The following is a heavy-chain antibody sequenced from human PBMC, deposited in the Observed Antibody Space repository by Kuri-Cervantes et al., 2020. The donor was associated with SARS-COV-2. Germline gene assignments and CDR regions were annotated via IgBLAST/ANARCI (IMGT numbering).Heavy chain of an antibody. Sequence: ASVKVSCKASGYTFTDYYMHWVRQAPGQGPEWMGWINPNGGTNSAQKFQGRVTMTGDTSTSTVHMELSRLRFDDTAVFYCARNRRTGGYSFGFDLWGQGTLVTVSS. CDR1: GYTFTDYY. J-gene: IGHJ4*02. CDR2: INPNGGT. CDR3: ARNRRTGGYSFGFDL. V-gene: IGHV1-2*02. D-gene: IGHD5-18*01.